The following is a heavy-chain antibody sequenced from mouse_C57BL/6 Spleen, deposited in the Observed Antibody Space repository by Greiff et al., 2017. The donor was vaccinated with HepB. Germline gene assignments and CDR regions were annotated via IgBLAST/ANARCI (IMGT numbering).Heavy chain of an antibody. Sequence: QVQLQQSGAELVKPGASVKLSCKASGYTFTEYTIHWVKQRSGQGLEWIGWFYPGSGSIKYNEKFKDKATLTADKSSSTVYMELSRLTSEDSAVYFCARHEEDYDYDGRDYYAMDYWGQGTSVTVSS. CDR1: GYTFTEYT. V-gene: IGHV1-62-2*01. CDR2: FYPGSGSI. CDR3: ARHEEDYDYDGRDYYAMDY. J-gene: IGHJ4*01. D-gene: IGHD2-4*01.